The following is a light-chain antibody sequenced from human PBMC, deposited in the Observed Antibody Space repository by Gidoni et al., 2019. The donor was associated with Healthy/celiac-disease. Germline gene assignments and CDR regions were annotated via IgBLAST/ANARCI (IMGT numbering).Light chain of an antibody. J-gene: IGLJ3*02. CDR2: VNSDGRH. CDR1: SGHSTYA. CDR3: QTWGTGIHAGWV. Sequence: QLVLTQSPSASASLGASVKLTCTLSSGHSTYAIAWLQQQPEKGPRYLMKVNSDGRHSKGDGIPDRFSGSSSGAERYLTISSLQSEDEADYYYQTWGTGIHAGWVFGGGTKLTVL. V-gene: IGLV4-69*01.